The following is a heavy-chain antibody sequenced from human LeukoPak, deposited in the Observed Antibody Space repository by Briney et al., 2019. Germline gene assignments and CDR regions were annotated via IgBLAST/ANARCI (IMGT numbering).Heavy chain of an antibody. CDR3: ARDFFGDFDH. CDR1: GGSINNYY. CDR2: IQYGGRT. V-gene: IGHV4-59*01. J-gene: IGHJ4*02. D-gene: IGHD2/OR15-2a*01. Sequence: SETLSLTCTVSGGSINNYYWSWIRQPPGKGLEWIGYIQYGGRTYYSPSPKSRVTISMDLSKIQFSPKMSSVTAADTAVYYCARDFFGDFDHWGQGILVTVSS.